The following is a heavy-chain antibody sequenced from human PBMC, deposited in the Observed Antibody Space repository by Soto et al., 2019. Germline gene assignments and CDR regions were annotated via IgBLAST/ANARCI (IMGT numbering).Heavy chain of an antibody. CDR3: ARYGVVPARASDY. CDR2: IYYSGST. J-gene: IGHJ4*02. Sequence: QLQLQESGPGLVKPSETLSLTCTVSGGSISSSSYYWGWIRQPPGKGLEWIGSIYYSGSTYYNPSLKSRVTISVDTSKNQFSLKLSSVTAADTAVYYCARYGVVPARASDYWGQGTLVTVSS. V-gene: IGHV4-39*01. CDR1: GGSISSSSYY. D-gene: IGHD2-2*01.